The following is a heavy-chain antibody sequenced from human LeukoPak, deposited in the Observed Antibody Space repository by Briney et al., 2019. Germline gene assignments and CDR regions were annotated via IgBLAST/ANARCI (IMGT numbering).Heavy chain of an antibody. CDR2: INHSGST. V-gene: IGHV4-34*01. Sequence: SGTLSLTCAVYGGSFSGYYWSWIRQPPGKGLEWIGEINHSGSTNYNPSLKSRVTISVDTSKNQFSLKLSSVTAADTAVYYCARERGPTYYYGSGSYYPFDYWGQGTLVTVSS. CDR1: GGSFSGYY. CDR3: ARERGPTYYYGSGSYYPFDY. J-gene: IGHJ4*02. D-gene: IGHD3-10*01.